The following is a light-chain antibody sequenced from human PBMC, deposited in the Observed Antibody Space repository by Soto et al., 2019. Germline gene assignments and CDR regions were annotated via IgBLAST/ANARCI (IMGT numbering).Light chain of an antibody. CDR3: QQYSSSPLT. J-gene: IGKJ4*01. CDR1: QSVSSSY. CDR2: GAS. V-gene: IGKV3-20*01. Sequence: EIVLTQSPGTLSLSPGERATLSCRASQSVSSSYLAWYQQKPGQAPRLLIYGASSRATGIPDRFSGSGSGTEFTLTISRLEPEDYAVYYCQQYSSSPLTFGGGTKVDI.